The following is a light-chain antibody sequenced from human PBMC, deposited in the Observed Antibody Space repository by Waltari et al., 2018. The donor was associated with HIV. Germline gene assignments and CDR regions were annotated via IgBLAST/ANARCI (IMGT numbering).Light chain of an antibody. J-gene: IGKJ2*01. V-gene: IGKV3-20*01. CDR2: GPS. Sequence: EIVLTQSSGTLSLSPGERATLSCKASQTVNSGYLAWYQQKAGQAPRLLVYGPSTRASGIADRFSCRGSGTDFTLTITALEPEDSAVYHCQQYGASPHTFGQGTKLEIE. CDR3: QQYGASPHT. CDR1: QTVNSGY.